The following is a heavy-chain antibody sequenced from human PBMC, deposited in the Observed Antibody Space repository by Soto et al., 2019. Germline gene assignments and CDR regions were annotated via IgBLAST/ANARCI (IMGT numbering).Heavy chain of an antibody. CDR2: IYYSGST. CDR3: ARDYRLAPYYYYGMDV. Sequence: QVQLQESGPGLVKPPQTLSLTCTVSGGSISSGDYYWSWIRQPPGKGLEWIGYIYYSGSTYYNPSLKSRVTISVDTSKNQFSLKLSSVTAADTAVYYCARDYRLAPYYYYGMDVWGQGTTVTVSS. CDR1: GGSISSGDYY. J-gene: IGHJ6*02. V-gene: IGHV4-30-4*01. D-gene: IGHD1-26*01.